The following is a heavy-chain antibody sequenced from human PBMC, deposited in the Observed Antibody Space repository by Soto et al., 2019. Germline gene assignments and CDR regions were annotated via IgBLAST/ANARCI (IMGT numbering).Heavy chain of an antibody. J-gene: IGHJ4*02. V-gene: IGHV3-23*01. D-gene: IGHD1-26*01. CDR1: GFSITSFA. CDR3: AKVLSSGSYSGALEY. CDR2: ISASGGST. Sequence: PGGSLRLSCVASGFSITSFAMSWVRQAPGKGLEWASAISASGGSTYADSVKGRFTISRXXXXXXLXLXMXXXXVEXTAVYYCAKVLSSGSYSGALEYWGQGALVTVSS.